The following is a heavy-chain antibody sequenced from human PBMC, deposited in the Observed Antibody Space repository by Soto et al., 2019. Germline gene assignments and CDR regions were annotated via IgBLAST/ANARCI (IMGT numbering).Heavy chain of an antibody. CDR1: DDSINSDKYY. CDR2: IYYRGNA. Sequence: SETLSLTCSVSDDSINSDKYYWGWIRQPPGKGLEWIGSIYYRGNAYYNPSLQTQVTISLDKSKSQFSLKLNSVTAADSAVNFCARLEGLATISYYFDFWGPGALVTVSS. J-gene: IGHJ4*02. CDR3: ARLEGLATISYYFDF. V-gene: IGHV4-39*01. D-gene: IGHD5-12*01.